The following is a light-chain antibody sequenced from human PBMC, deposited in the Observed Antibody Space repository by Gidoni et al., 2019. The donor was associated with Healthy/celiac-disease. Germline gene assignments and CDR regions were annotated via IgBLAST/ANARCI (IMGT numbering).Light chain of an antibody. Sequence: DIQMTQTPSSLYASVGDRVSITCRASQSISSYLNWYQQKPGKAPKHLIYAASSLQSWVPARFSGSGSGTDFTLTISSLQPEDFATYYCQQCYRTPRTFGQGTKVEIK. CDR2: AAS. J-gene: IGKJ1*01. V-gene: IGKV1-39*01. CDR1: QSISSY. CDR3: QQCYRTPRT.